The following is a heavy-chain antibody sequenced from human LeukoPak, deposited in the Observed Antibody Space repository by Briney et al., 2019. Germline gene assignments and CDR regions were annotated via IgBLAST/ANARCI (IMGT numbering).Heavy chain of an antibody. CDR1: GGSISSSSYY. D-gene: IGHD6-13*01. J-gene: IGHJ4*02. CDR2: IYYSGST. V-gene: IGHV4-39*07. Sequence: SETLSLTCTVSGGSISSSSYYWGWIRQPPGKGLEWIGNIYYSGSTYYNPSLKSRVTISVDKSKNQFSLKLSSVTAADTAVYYCARREQHLSNYFDYWGQGTLVTVSS. CDR3: ARREQHLSNYFDY.